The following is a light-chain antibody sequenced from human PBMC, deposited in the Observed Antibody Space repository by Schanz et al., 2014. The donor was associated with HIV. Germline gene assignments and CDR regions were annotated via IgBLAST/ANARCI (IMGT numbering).Light chain of an antibody. V-gene: IGKV3-15*01. CDR2: GAA. J-gene: IGKJ2*01. CDR1: QSLSSN. CDR3: QQYNNWPGT. Sequence: EIIMTQSPATLSVSPGERAIVSCRASQSLSSNVAWYQQKPGQAPRLVIYGAATRATGIPGRFSGSGSGTEFTLTISSLQSEDFAVYYCQQYNNWPGTFGQGTKLEIK.